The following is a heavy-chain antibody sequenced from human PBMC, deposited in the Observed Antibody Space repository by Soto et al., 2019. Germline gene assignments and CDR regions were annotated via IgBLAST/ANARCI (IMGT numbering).Heavy chain of an antibody. CDR3: ARDPWRTPPEAAFDV. CDR2: IYFSGVT. V-gene: IGHV4-31*03. CDR1: GGSLSSAGYY. Sequence: SETLSLTCTVSGGSLSSAGYYWSWIRQHPGKGLEWIGYIYFSGVTYYNPTLESRVTISVDTSKNQFSLRLSSVTAADTAVYYCARDPWRTPPEAAFDVWGQGTKVIFSS. J-gene: IGHJ3*01. D-gene: IGHD1-1*01.